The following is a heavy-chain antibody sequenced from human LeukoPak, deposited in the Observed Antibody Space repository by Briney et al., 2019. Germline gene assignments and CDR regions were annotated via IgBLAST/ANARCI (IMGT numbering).Heavy chain of an antibody. CDR1: GGSISSGGYY. V-gene: IGHV4-61*08. D-gene: IGHD6-25*01. J-gene: IGHJ5*02. CDR2: IYYSGST. CDR3: ARVMGSVWAILFDP. Sequence: PSETLSLTCTVSGGSISSGGYYWSWIRQHPGKGLEWIGYIYYSGSTNYNPSLKSRVTISVDTSKNQFSLKLSSVTAADTAVYYCARVMGSVWAILFDPWGQGTLVTVSS.